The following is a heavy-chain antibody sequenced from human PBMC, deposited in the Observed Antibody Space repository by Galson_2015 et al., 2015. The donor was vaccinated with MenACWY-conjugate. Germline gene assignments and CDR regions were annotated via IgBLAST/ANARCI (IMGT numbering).Heavy chain of an antibody. V-gene: IGHV1-69*06. CDR1: GGSFNTYA. J-gene: IGHJ5*02. CDR2: LIPLFGTT. Sequence: SVKVSCKASGGSFNTYAMTWVRQAPGLGLEWVGSLIPLFGTTNYAQKIQDRITISADRSTSTGYMGLSSLRSEDTAVYYCVRVVDRGRRCRSGTCQSAATWGQGTLVTVSS. D-gene: IGHD1-26*01. CDR3: VRVVDRGRRCRSGTCQSAAT.